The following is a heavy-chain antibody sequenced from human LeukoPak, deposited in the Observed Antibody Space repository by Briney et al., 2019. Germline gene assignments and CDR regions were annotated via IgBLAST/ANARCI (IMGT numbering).Heavy chain of an antibody. J-gene: IGHJ4*02. Sequence: SETLSLTCTVSGGSISSSSYFWGWIRQPPGKGLEWIGSIYYSGSTYYNPSLKSRVTISVDTSKNQFSLKLSSVTAADTAVYYCARHPGALKRGSSSSGYYWGQGTLVTVSS. D-gene: IGHD6-19*01. CDR2: IYYSGST. CDR1: GGSISSSSYF. V-gene: IGHV4-39*01. CDR3: ARHPGALKRGSSSSGYY.